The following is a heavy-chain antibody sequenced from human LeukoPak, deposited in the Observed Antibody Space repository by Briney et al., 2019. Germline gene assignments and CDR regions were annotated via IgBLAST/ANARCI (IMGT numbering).Heavy chain of an antibody. Sequence: GGSLRLSCAASGFTFSSYGMHWVRQAPGKGLEWVAVIWYDGSNKYYADSVKGRFTISRDNSKNTLYLQMNSLRAEDTAVYYCAREQRGYYGSGSPGYWGQGTLVTVSS. V-gene: IGHV3-33*01. CDR3: AREQRGYYGSGSPGY. CDR2: IWYDGSNK. D-gene: IGHD3-10*01. CDR1: GFTFSSYG. J-gene: IGHJ4*02.